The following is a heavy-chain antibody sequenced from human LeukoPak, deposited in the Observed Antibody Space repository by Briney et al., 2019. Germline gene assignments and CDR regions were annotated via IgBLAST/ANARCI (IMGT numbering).Heavy chain of an antibody. D-gene: IGHD5-18*01. CDR1: GGSISSYY. CDR2: IYYSGST. V-gene: IGHV4-59*12. CDR3: ARDAIGYSYGQYYYYYMDV. Sequence: PSETLSLTCTVSGGSISSYYWSWIRQPPGKGLEWIGYIYYSGSTNYNPSLKSRVTISVDTSKNQFSLKLSSVTAADTAVYYCARDAIGYSYGQYYYYYMDVWGKGTTVTISS. J-gene: IGHJ6*03.